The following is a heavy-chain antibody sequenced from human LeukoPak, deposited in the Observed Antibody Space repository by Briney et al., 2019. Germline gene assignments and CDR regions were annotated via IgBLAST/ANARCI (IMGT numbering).Heavy chain of an antibody. CDR1: GFTFSSYA. Sequence: GGSLRLSCAASGFTFSSYAMSWVRHAPGKGLEWVSAISGSGGSTYYADSAKGRFTTSRDNSKNTLYLQMNSLRAEDTAVYYCAKDTPHGRDIVVVPAAIYAPGYYYGMDVWGQGTTVTVSS. CDR3: AKDTPHGRDIVVVPAAIYAPGYYYGMDV. CDR2: ISGSGGST. D-gene: IGHD2-2*01. J-gene: IGHJ6*02. V-gene: IGHV3-23*01.